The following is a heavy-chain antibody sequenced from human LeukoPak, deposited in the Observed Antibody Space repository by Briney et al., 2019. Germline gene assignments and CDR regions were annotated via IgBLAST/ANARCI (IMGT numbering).Heavy chain of an antibody. CDR3: ARDAGGAALVGWFDP. CDR1: GYTFTSYY. V-gene: IGHV1-46*01. Sequence: ASVKVSCKASGYTFTSYYMHWVRQAPGQGLEWMGIINPSGGSTSYAQKFQGRVTMTRDMSTSTVYVEQSSLRSEDTAVYYCARDAGGAALVGWFDPWGQGTLVTVSS. J-gene: IGHJ5*02. CDR2: INPSGGST. D-gene: IGHD3-16*01.